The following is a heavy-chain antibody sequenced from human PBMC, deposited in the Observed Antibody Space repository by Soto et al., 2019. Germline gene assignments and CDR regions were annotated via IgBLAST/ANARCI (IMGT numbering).Heavy chain of an antibody. J-gene: IGHJ4*02. CDR2: IYYTGST. CDR1: GGSISGYY. CDR3: ARYPRLDC. V-gene: IGHV4-59*08. Sequence: PSETLSLTCTVSGGSISGYYWSWIRQLPGKRLERIGYIYYTGSTNYNPSLRSRVTISIDTSKNQFSMQLSSVTSADTAVYFCARYPRLDCWGQGTLVTVSS.